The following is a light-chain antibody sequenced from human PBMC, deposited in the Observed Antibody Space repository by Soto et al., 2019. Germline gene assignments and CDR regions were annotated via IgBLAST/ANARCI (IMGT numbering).Light chain of an antibody. CDR2: GAS. Sequence: ESMLTQSPGTLSLSPGDRATLFCRTSQTIANKYLTWYQQKPGQAPRLLIYGASIRATGVPDRFTGSGSGTGFTITISTLEPEDCAVYYCQQFGTSPPAFTFGQGTKLEI. CDR3: QQFGTSPPAFT. V-gene: IGKV3-20*01. J-gene: IGKJ2*01. CDR1: QTIANKY.